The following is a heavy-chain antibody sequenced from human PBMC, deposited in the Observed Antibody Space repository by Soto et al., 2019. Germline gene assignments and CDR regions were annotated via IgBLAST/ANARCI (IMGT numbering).Heavy chain of an antibody. CDR2: ISGSGGST. Sequence: RVSSAASGFSFSSYAMSWVRQAPGQGLKWVSAISGSGGSTYYADSVKGRFTISRDNSKNTLYLQMNSLRAEDTAVYYCAKSRVSGPYYYYGMDVWGQGTTVTVSS. D-gene: IGHD2-15*01. V-gene: IGHV3-23*01. J-gene: IGHJ6*02. CDR3: AKSRVSGPYYYYGMDV. CDR1: GFSFSSYA.